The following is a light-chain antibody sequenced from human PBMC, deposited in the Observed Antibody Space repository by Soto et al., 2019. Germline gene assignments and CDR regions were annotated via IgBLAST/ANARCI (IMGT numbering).Light chain of an antibody. CDR2: GAS. Sequence: DIQMTQSPSAVSASVGDTVTVTCRASQGITTFLAWFRQRPGKVPERLIYGASSLQSGVPSRFSGRGSGTEFPLTISRLQPEDFGTYYCLQNNSYPYTFGPGTKVEIK. CDR3: LQNNSYPYT. CDR1: QGITTF. J-gene: IGKJ2*01. V-gene: IGKV1-17*03.